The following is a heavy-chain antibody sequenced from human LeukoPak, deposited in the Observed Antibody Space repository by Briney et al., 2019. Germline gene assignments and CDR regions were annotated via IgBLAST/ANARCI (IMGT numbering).Heavy chain of an antibody. V-gene: IGHV3-48*03. J-gene: IGHJ4*02. D-gene: IGHD3-3*01. CDR1: GFTSSNYE. CDR2: ISSSGSIT. Sequence: PGGALRLSSAPSGFTSSNYEIYCVRQAPGKGLEWVSYISSSGSITYYADSVKGRFTISRDNAKNSLYLQMNSLRAEDTAAYYCYRLLSEFWRCYYLCSSSDYWGQGTLVTVSS. CDR3: YRLLSEFWRCYYLCSSSDY.